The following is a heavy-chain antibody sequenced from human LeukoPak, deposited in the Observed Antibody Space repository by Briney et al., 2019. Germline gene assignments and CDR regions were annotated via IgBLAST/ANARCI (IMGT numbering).Heavy chain of an antibody. D-gene: IGHD3-3*01. CDR3: AKTGPSYDFWSGYPLEY. Sequence: GSLRLSCAASGFTFSSYAMSWVRQAPGKGLEWVSAISGSGGSTYYADSVKGRFTISRDNSKNTLYLQMNSLRAEDTAVYYCAKTGPSYDFWSGYPLEYWGQGTLVTVSS. V-gene: IGHV3-23*01. J-gene: IGHJ4*02. CDR1: GFTFSSYA. CDR2: ISGSGGST.